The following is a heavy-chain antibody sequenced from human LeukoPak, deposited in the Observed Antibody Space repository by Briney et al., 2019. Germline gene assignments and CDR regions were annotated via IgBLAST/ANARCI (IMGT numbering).Heavy chain of an antibody. CDR1: GFTSDNYW. D-gene: IGHD3-16*01. J-gene: IGHJ4*02. CDR3: ARASLSSLLTFDS. CDR2: IKHDGSQK. Sequence: GGSLKLSCAASGFTSDNYWMNWVRQAPGMGLEWVAIIKHDGSQKFYVDSVKGRFTISTDSANSSLYLLMNSLRTEDTAVYYCARASLSSLLTFDSRGQGTLVTVSS. V-gene: IGHV3-7*01.